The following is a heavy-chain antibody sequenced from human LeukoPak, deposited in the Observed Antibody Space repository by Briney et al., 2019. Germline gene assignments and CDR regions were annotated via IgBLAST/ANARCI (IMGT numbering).Heavy chain of an antibody. D-gene: IGHD1-26*01. J-gene: IGHJ4*02. V-gene: IGHV4-4*02. Sequence: SETLSLTCAVSGGSISSSNWWSWVRQPPGKGLEWIGEINHSGSTNYNPSLKSRVTISVDTSKNQFSLKLSSVTAADTAVYYCARVRVGEPGDWGQGTLVTVSS. CDR2: INHSGST. CDR3: ARVRVGEPGD. CDR1: GGSISSSNW.